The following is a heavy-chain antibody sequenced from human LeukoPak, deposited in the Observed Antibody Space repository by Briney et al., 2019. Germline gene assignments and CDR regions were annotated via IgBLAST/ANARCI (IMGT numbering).Heavy chain of an antibody. CDR1: GFTFSSYG. V-gene: IGHV3-30*03. CDR2: ISYDGTNK. Sequence: GGSLRLSCAASGFTFSSYGMHWVRQAPGKGLEWVAVISYDGTNKYYADSVKGRFTISRDNSKSTLYLQMNSLKVEDTAVYFCARPPIAPAGTRKVAWTYFQYWGQGTLVTVSS. D-gene: IGHD6-13*01. CDR3: ARPPIAPAGTRKVAWTYFQY. J-gene: IGHJ4*02.